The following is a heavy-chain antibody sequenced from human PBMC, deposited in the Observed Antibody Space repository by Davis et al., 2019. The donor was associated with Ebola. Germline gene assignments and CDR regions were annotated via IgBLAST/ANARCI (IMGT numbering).Heavy chain of an antibody. CDR2: IYYSGST. D-gene: IGHD3-9*01. Sequence: GSLRLSCTVSGGSISSSSYYWGWIRQPPGKGLEWIGSIYYSGSTYYNPSLKSRVTISVDTSKNQFSLKLSSVTAADTAVYYCASPHVLRYFDWFYWGQGTLVTVSS. V-gene: IGHV4-39*01. CDR3: ASPHVLRYFDWFY. CDR1: GGSISSSSYY. J-gene: IGHJ4*02.